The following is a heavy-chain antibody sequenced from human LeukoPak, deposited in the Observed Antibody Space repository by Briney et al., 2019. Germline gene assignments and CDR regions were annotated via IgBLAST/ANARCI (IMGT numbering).Heavy chain of an antibody. D-gene: IGHD3-10*02. J-gene: IGHJ6*04. CDR3: AELGITMIGGV. CDR2: IYSGGRT. V-gene: IGHV3-53*01. Sequence: GGSLRLSCAASGFTVSSNYMSWVRQAPGKGLEWVSVIYSGGRTYYADSVKGRFTISRDNSKNTLYLQMNSLRAEDTAVYYCAELGITMIGGVWGKGTTVTISS. CDR1: GFTVSSNY.